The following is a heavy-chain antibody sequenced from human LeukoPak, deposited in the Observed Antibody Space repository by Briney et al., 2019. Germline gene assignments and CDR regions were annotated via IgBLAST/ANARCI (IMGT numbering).Heavy chain of an antibody. CDR3: ARGLTVFGVVNDAFDI. CDR1: GFTFSNYW. J-gene: IGHJ3*02. Sequence: AGGSLRLSCVASGFTFSNYWMNWDRQAPGKGLVWVSRIDSDGSSRSYTDAVKGRFTISRDNAKNTLYLQMNSLRGEDTAVYYCARGLTVFGVVNDAFDIWGQGTTVTVSS. CDR2: IDSDGSSR. V-gene: IGHV3-74*01. D-gene: IGHD3-3*01.